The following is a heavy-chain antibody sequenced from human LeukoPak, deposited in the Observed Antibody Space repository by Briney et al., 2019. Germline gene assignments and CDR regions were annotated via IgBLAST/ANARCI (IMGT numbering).Heavy chain of an antibody. CDR3: ARGAYFYGSGINWFDP. CDR1: GGSFSGYY. J-gene: IGHJ5*02. V-gene: IGHV4-59*10. CDR2: IYTTGST. Sequence: SETLSLTCAVYGGSFSGYYWSWIRQPAGKGLEWIGHIYTTGSTNYNPSLKSRVTISLDTSKNQFSLKLSSVTAADTAVYYCARGAYFYGSGINWFDPWGQGTLITVSS. D-gene: IGHD3-10*01.